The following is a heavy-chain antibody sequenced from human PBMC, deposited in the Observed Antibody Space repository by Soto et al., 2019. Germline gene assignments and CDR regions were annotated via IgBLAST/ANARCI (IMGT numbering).Heavy chain of an antibody. CDR3: ARVSSGYWSDAFDI. CDR2: IYYSGST. CDR1: GGSISSGGNY. Sequence: TQSLTCTVSGGSISSGGNYWSWIRQHPGKGLEWIGYIYYSGSTYYNPSLKSRVTISVDTSKNQFSLKLSSVTAADTAVYYCARVSSGYWSDAFDIWGQGTMVTVSS. D-gene: IGHD3-22*01. J-gene: IGHJ3*02. V-gene: IGHV4-31*03.